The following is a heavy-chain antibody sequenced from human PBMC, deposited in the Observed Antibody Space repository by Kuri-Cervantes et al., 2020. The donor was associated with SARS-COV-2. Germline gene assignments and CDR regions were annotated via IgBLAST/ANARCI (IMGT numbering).Heavy chain of an antibody. J-gene: IGHJ6*02. Sequence: ASVKVSCKASGYTFTSYYMHWVRQAPGQGLEWMGWINPNSGGTNYAQKFQGRVTMTRDTSITTAYMELSRLTSDDTAVYYCARDGYCSSTSCPYYGMDVWGQGTTVTVSS. V-gene: IGHV1-2*02. D-gene: IGHD2-2*01. CDR3: ARDGYCSSTSCPYYGMDV. CDR1: GYTFTSYY. CDR2: INPNSGGT.